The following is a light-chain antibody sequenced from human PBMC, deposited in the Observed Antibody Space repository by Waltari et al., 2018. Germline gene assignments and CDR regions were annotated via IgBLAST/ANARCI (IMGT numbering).Light chain of an antibody. J-gene: IGKJ1*01. CDR3: QQYNDFPWT. Sequence: DIQMTQSPSTLSASVGDRVTITCRASQSVNTWLAWFQQLPGKAPKVLIYKASNLEPGVPSRFSGSGSGTDFTLTISSLQPDDFVSYYCQQYNDFPWTFGQGTKVEIK. CDR2: KAS. V-gene: IGKV1-5*03. CDR1: QSVNTW.